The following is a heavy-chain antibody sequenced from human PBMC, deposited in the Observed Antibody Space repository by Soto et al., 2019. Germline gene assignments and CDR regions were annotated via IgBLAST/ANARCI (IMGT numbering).Heavy chain of an antibody. V-gene: IGHV1-69*02. J-gene: IGHJ4*02. CDR3: ARGPGIVLMVYYCDY. CDR2: IIPILGIA. D-gene: IGHD2-8*01. Sequence: QVQLVQSGAEVKKPGSSVKVSCKASGGTFSSYTISWVRQAPGQGLEWMGRIIPILGIANYAQKFQGRVTITADKSTSTAYIELSSLRSEDTVVYYCARGPGIVLMVYYCDYWGQGTLVTVSS. CDR1: GGTFSSYT.